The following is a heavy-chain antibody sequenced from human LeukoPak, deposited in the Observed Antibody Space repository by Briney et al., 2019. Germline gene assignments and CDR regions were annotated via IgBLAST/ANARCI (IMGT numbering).Heavy chain of an antibody. CDR2: IKHSGST. CDR3: ARGPTPMDV. Sequence: SETLSLTCAVYGGSFSGYYWSWIRQPPGKGLEWIGEIKHSGSTNYNPSLKSRVTISVDTSKNQFSLKLSSVTAADTAVYYCARGPTPMDVWGQGTTVTVSS. CDR1: GGSFSGYY. V-gene: IGHV4-34*01. J-gene: IGHJ6*02.